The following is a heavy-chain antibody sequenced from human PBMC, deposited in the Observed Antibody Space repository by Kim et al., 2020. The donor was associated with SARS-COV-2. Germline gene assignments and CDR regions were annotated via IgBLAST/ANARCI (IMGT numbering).Heavy chain of an antibody. V-gene: IGHV4-59*01. J-gene: IGHJ4*02. CDR3: ARARAPEYYFDY. CDR1: GGSISSYY. Sequence: SETLSLTCTVSGGSISSYYWSWIRQPPGKGLEWIGYIYYSGSTNYNPSLKSRVTISVDTSKNQFSLKLSSVTAADTAVYYCARARAPEYYFDYWGQGTLV. CDR2: IYYSGST.